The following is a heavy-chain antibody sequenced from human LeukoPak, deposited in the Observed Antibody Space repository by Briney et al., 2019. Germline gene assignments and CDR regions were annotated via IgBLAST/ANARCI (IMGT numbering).Heavy chain of an antibody. CDR1: GGSVTNRRYF. CDR3: SRLKGSVAGES. V-gene: IGHV4-39*01. J-gene: IGHJ5*02. CDR2: VYESGRV. D-gene: IGHD6-19*01. Sequence: PSETLSLTCSVSGGSVTNRRYFWGWARQPPVKGLEWIGSVYESGRVSYNASLKSRVTISVDTSKNQFFLKLTSVTATDTAVYYCSRLKGSVAGESWGKGTLVTVSS.